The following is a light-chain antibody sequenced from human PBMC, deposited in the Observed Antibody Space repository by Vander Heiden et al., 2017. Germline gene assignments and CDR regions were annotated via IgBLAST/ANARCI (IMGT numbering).Light chain of an antibody. J-gene: IGLJ2*01. CDR1: ALPKQY. Sequence: SYELTQPPSVSVSPGQTARITCSGDALPKQYAYWYQQKPGQAPVLVIYKDSERPSGIPERFSGSSSGTTVTLTISGVQAEDEADYYCQSADSSGTYNVVFGGGTKLKVL. V-gene: IGLV3-25*03. CDR2: KDS. CDR3: QSADSSGTYNVV.